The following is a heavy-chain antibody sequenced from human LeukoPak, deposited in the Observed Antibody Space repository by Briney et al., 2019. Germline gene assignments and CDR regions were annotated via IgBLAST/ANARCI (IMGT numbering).Heavy chain of an antibody. D-gene: IGHD5-18*01. Sequence: GGSLRLSCAASGFTFSSYSMNWVRQAPGKGLEWVSSISSSSIYIYYADSVKGRFTISRDNSKNTLYLQMNSLRAEDTAVYYCAKGLAMVPYFDYWGQGTLVTVSS. V-gene: IGHV3-21*04. CDR1: GFTFSSYS. CDR3: AKGLAMVPYFDY. CDR2: ISSSSIYI. J-gene: IGHJ4*02.